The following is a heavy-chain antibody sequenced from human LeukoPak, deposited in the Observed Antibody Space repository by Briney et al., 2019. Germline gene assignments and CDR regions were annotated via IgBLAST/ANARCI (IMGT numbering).Heavy chain of an antibody. J-gene: IGHJ5*02. CDR2: IYYSGST. D-gene: IGHD4-17*01. Sequence: SETLSLTCTVSGGSISSSSYYWGWIRQPPGKGLEWIGSIYYSGSTYYNPSLKSRVTISVDTSKNQFSLKLSSVTAADTAVYYCAREPDYGDFGLDPWGQGTLVTVSS. V-gene: IGHV4-39*07. CDR3: AREPDYGDFGLDP. CDR1: GGSISSSSYY.